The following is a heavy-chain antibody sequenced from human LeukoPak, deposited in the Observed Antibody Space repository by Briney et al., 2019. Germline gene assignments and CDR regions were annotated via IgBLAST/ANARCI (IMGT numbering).Heavy chain of an antibody. CDR3: ARDGDYDSSGYYDY. J-gene: IGHJ4*02. CDR1: GGSISSGGYS. Sequence: SQTLSLTCAVSGGSISSGGYSWSWIRQPPGKGLEWIGYIYHSGSTYYNPSLKSRVTISVDRSKNQFSLKLSSVTAADTAVYYCARDGDYDSSGYYDYWGQGTLVTVSS. V-gene: IGHV4-30-2*01. CDR2: IYHSGST. D-gene: IGHD3-22*01.